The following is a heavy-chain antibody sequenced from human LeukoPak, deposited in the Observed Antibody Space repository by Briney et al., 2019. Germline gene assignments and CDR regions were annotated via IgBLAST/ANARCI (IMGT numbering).Heavy chain of an antibody. V-gene: IGHV3-7*01. Sequence: GGSLRLSCEASGFIFSSYWMSWVRQAPGKGLEWVANIKPDGSETYYVDPVKGRFTISRDNVKNSLYLQMNSLRAEDTAVYYCAREGTTVALFDYWGQGSLVTVSS. CDR1: GFIFSSYW. J-gene: IGHJ4*02. CDR3: AREGTTVALFDY. D-gene: IGHD6-19*01. CDR2: IKPDGSET.